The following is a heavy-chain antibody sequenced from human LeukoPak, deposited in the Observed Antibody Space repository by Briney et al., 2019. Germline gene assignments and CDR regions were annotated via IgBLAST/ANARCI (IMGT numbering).Heavy chain of an antibody. Sequence: GGSLRLSCAASGFTFDDYGMSWVRQAPGKGLEWVSVISTSGASTYSADSVKGRFTISRDNSKNTLYLQMNTLRVEDTAVYYCAKGVSTRPLYYFDNWGQGTLVTVSS. CDR1: GFTFDDYG. CDR3: AKGVSTRPLYYFDN. D-gene: IGHD6-6*01. J-gene: IGHJ4*02. CDR2: ISTSGAST. V-gene: IGHV3-23*01.